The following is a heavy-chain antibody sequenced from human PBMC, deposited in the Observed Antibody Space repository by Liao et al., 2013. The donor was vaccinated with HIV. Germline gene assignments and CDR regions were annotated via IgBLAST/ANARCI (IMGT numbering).Heavy chain of an antibody. V-gene: IGHV4-61*02. J-gene: IGHJ5*02. CDR3: ATLSSGRKGWFDP. CDR1: GASSSSTNYY. Sequence: QVQLQESGPGLVKPSQTLSLTCTISGASSSSTNYYWTWIRQPAGKGLEWIGRIYTNGPTNYNPSLKSRVTISIDTSKNQFSLRLISVTAADTAVYYCATLSSGRKGWFDPGAREPWSPSPQ. D-gene: IGHD3-22*01. CDR2: IYTNGPT.